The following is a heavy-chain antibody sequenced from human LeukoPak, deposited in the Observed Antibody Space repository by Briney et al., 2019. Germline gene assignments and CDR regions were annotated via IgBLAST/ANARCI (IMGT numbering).Heavy chain of an antibody. CDR1: GFTFSTYA. CDR2: ISASGGNT. D-gene: IGHD3-22*01. V-gene: IGHV3-23*01. Sequence: GGSLRLSCAASGFTFSTYAMSRVRQAPGKGLEWVSAISASGGNTYYADSVKGRFTISRDNSKNTLYLQMNSLRPEDAAVYYCAKRGDKDSSGYYISPFDHWGQGTLVTVSS. CDR3: AKRGDKDSSGYYISPFDH. J-gene: IGHJ4*02.